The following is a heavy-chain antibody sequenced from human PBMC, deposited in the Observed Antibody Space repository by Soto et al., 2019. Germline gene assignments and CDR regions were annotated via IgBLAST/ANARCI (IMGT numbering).Heavy chain of an antibody. J-gene: IGHJ6*02. V-gene: IGHV1-46*01. D-gene: IGHD5-12*01. CDR1: GYTFTSSY. CDR2: INPSGGST. Sequence: ASVKVSCKASGYTFTSSYMHWVRQAPGQGLEWMGIINPSGGSTSYAQKFQGRVTMTRDTSTSTVYMELSSLRSEDTAVYYCARSGDGYNYASNYYYYGMDVRGQGTTVTVSS. CDR3: ARSGDGYNYASNYYYYGMDV.